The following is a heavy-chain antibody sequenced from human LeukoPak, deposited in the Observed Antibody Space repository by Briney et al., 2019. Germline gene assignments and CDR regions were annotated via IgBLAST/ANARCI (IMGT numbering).Heavy chain of an antibody. J-gene: IGHJ4*02. CDR3: ARDRGTWNDDGFDY. CDR2: IYISGST. D-gene: IGHD1-1*01. Sequence: KPSETLSLTCTVSGGSISNYWSWIRQPAGKGLEWIRRIYISGSTNYNPSLKSRVTMSVDTSKNQFSLKLSSVTAADTAVYYCARDRGTWNDDGFDYWGQGTLVTVSS. CDR1: GGSISNY. V-gene: IGHV4-4*07.